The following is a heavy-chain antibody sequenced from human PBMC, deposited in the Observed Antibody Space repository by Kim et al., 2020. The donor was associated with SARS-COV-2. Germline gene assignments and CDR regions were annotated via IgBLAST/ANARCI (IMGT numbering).Heavy chain of an antibody. CDR1: GFTFGDYA. V-gene: IGHV3-49*04. CDR2: IRSKAYGGTT. CDR3: TRDRPIGDYVWGSYWVFDAFDI. J-gene: IGHJ3*02. Sequence: GGSLRLSCTASGFTFGDYAMSWVRQAPGKGLEWVGFIRSKAYGGTTEYAASVKGRFTISRDDSKSIAYLQMNSLKTEDTAVYYCTRDRPIGDYVWGSYWVFDAFDIWGQGTMVTVSS. D-gene: IGHD3-16*01.